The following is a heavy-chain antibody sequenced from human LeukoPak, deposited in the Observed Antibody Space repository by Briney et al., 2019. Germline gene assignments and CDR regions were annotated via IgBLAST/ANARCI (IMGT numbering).Heavy chain of an antibody. V-gene: IGHV4-34*01. CDR3: ARGGYYDILTGLQLILYAAFDI. CDR2: INHSGRS. D-gene: IGHD3-9*01. CDR1: GGSFSGYY. J-gene: IGHJ3*02. Sequence: SDTLSLTCAVYGGSFSGYYWRWMREPPGKGLGGIGEINHSGRSKYHPSLKRRVTISVATSKNQFSLKLSSVTAADTAVYYCARGGYYDILTGLQLILYAAFDIWGQGTMVTVSS.